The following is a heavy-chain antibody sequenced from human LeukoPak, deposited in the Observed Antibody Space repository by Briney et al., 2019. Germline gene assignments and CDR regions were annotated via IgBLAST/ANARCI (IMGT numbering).Heavy chain of an antibody. CDR1: GGSFSGYY. CDR2: INHSGST. V-gene: IGHV4-34*01. J-gene: IGHJ6*03. Sequence: SETLSLTCAVYGGSFSGYYWSWIRQPPGKGLEWIGEINHSGSTNYNPSLKSRVTISVDTSKNQFSLKLSSVTAADTAVYYCARGPRTHYYYDTRSEWRYYYYYMDVWGKGTTVTVSS. D-gene: IGHD3-22*01. CDR3: ARGPRTHYYYDTRSEWRYYYYYMDV.